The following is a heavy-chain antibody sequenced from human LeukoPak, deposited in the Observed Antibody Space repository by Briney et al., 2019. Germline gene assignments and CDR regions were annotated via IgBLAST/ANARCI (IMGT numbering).Heavy chain of an antibody. CDR3: ARMTWLVPDY. Sequence: PSETLSLTCTVSGGSFGNYYWSWIRQPPGKGLEWIGYIYDSGTTNYNPSLKSRVTISVDTATNQFSLKLRSVTAADTAVYYCARMTWLVPDYWGQGTLVTVSS. D-gene: IGHD6-19*01. J-gene: IGHJ4*02. V-gene: IGHV4-59*01. CDR1: GGSFGNYY. CDR2: IYDSGTT.